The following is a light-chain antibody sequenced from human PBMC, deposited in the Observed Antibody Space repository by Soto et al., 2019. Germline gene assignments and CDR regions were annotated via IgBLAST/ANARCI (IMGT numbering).Light chain of an antibody. V-gene: IGLV1-40*01. J-gene: IGLJ7*01. Sequence: QAVVTQPPSVSXAPGQRVTISCTGSSSNIGAGYEVHWYQHLPGKAPKLLIYGNTNRPSGVPDRFSGSKSGTSASLAITGLQAEDEADYYCQSYDSSLSASYVFGGGTQLTVL. CDR1: SSNIGAGYE. CDR2: GNT. CDR3: QSYDSSLSASYV.